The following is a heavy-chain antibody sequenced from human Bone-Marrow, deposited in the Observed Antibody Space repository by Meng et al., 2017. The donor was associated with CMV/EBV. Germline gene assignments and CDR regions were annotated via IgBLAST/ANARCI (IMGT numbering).Heavy chain of an antibody. J-gene: IGHJ6*02. CDR1: GGAISSSSYY. D-gene: IGHD3-22*01. CDR2: IYYGGTT. V-gene: IGHV4-39*07. CDR3: AREEYYYDSSGYYYYYYGMDV. Sequence: SETLSLTCTVSGGAISSSSYYWGWIRQPPGKELEWIASIYYGGTTYYNPSLKSRVTISVDTSKNQFSLKLSSVTAADTAVYYCAREEYYYDSSGYYYYYYGMDVWGQGTTVTVSS.